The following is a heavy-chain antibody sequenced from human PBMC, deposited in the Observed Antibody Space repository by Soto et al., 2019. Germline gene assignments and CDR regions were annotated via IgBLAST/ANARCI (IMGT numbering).Heavy chain of an antibody. J-gene: IGHJ6*02. CDR2: INHSGST. Sequence: SETLSLTCTVSGGSISSYYWSWIRQPPGKGLEWIGEINHSGSTNYNPSLKSRVTISVDTSKNQFSLKLSSVTAADTAVYYCARERNIVVVPAASLGYYYYGMDVWGQGTTVTVSS. D-gene: IGHD2-2*01. CDR1: GGSISSYY. V-gene: IGHV4-34*01. CDR3: ARERNIVVVPAASLGYYYYGMDV.